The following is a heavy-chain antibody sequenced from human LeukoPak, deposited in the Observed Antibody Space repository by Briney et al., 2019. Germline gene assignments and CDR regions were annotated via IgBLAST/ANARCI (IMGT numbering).Heavy chain of an antibody. CDR1: GFTFSSYG. V-gene: IGHV3-21*01. Sequence: GGSLRLSCAASGFTFSSYGMHWVRQAPGKGLGWVSSISSSSSYIYYADSVKGRFTISRDNAKNSLYLQMNSLRAEDTAVYYCARVSDCSGGSCYLAVKGFDYWGQGTLVTVSS. D-gene: IGHD2-15*01. CDR3: ARVSDCSGGSCYLAVKGFDY. CDR2: ISSSSSYI. J-gene: IGHJ4*02.